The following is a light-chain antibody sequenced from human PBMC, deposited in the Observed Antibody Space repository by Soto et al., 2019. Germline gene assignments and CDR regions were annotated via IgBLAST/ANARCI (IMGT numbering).Light chain of an antibody. CDR1: QTISSNY. V-gene: IGKV3-20*01. Sequence: EIVLTQSPGTLSVSPGERATLSCRASQTISSNYLAWYQQKPGQAPSLLIYGTSSRATGIPDRFSGIGSGTAFPLPISRREPEVSAIYYGQQYVSWTSAQGTKVEIK. CDR2: GTS. CDR3: QQYVSWT. J-gene: IGKJ1*01.